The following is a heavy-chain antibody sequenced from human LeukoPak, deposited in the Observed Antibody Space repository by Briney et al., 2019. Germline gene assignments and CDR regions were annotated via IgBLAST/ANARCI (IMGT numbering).Heavy chain of an antibody. CDR2: IYYSGST. D-gene: IGHD3-10*01. J-gene: IGHJ4*02. V-gene: IGHV4-39*01. Sequence: PSETLSLTCTVSGGSISSSSYYWGWIRQPPGKGLEWIGSIYYSGSTYYNPSLKSRVTISVDTSKNQFSLKLSSVTAADTAMYYCARHRGPGVLGWDFDYWGQGTLVTVSS. CDR3: ARHRGPGVLGWDFDY. CDR1: GGSISSSSYY.